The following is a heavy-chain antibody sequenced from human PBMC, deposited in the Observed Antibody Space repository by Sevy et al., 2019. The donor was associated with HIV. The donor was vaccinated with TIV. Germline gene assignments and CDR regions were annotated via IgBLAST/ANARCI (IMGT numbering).Heavy chain of an antibody. D-gene: IGHD3-10*01. CDR2: INHNGSS. Sequence: SETLSLTCAVYGGSFSGYYWSWIRQPPGKGLEWSGEINHNGSSNYNPSLKSRVTISVDTSKNQFSLKLSSVTAADTAVYYCARASNGTYYYGSGSYYSRLNWFDPWGQGTLVTVSS. V-gene: IGHV4-34*01. CDR1: GGSFSGYY. CDR3: ARASNGTYYYGSGSYYSRLNWFDP. J-gene: IGHJ5*02.